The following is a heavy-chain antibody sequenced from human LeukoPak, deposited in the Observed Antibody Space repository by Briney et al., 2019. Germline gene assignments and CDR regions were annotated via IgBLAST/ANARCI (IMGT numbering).Heavy chain of an antibody. CDR2: TSSFNVNT. J-gene: IGHJ4*02. CDR1: GYTFAIYG. V-gene: IGHV1-18*01. Sequence: GASVKVSCKAFGYTFAIYGIRCVRQAPGQRLEWMGWTSSFNVNTNNAQKLQGRVTMTTDTSTSTAYMELRSLRSDDTAVYYCARVWGDSSGWNYRLDYWGQGTLVTVSS. D-gene: IGHD6-19*01. CDR3: ARVWGDSSGWNYRLDY.